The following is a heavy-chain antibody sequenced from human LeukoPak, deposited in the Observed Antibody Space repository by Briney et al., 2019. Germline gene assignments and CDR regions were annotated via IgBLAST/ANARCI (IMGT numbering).Heavy chain of an antibody. CDR1: GGSFSGYY. J-gene: IGHJ5*02. D-gene: IGHD2-2*01. CDR2: INHSGST. V-gene: IGHV4-34*01. CDR3: ARRKYCSSTSCYVVWFDP. Sequence: SETLSLTCAVYGGSFSGYYWNWIRQPPGKGLEWIGEINHSGSTNYNPSLRSRVTISVDTSKNQFSLKLSSVTAADTAVYYCARRKYCSSTSCYVVWFDPWGQGTLVTVSS.